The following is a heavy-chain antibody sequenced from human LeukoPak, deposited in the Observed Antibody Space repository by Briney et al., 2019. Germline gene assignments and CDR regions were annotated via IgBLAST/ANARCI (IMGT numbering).Heavy chain of an antibody. CDR1: GFTFSSYW. CDR3: ARVIHSGYGSGAVGY. V-gene: IGHV3-74*01. CDR2: INSDGSST. Sequence: GGSLRLSCAASGFTFSSYWMHWVRQAPGKGLVWVSRINSDGSSTSYADSVKGRFTISRDNAQNSLYLQMNTLRAEDTAVYYCARVIHSGYGSGAVGYWGQGTLVTVSS. J-gene: IGHJ4*02. D-gene: IGHD6-19*01.